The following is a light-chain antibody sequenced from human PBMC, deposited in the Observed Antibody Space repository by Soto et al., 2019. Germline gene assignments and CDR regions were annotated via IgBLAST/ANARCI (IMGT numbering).Light chain of an antibody. V-gene: IGKV1-9*01. J-gene: IGKJ5*01. CDR3: QQLNSSPIT. CDR1: QGISSY. Sequence: DIKFTQSPSFLSASVGDSDTMTCRASQGISSYLAWYQQRQGKAPKILIYAASTLQSGVPSRFRGSGSGTEFTLTISRLQPEDFETYYCQQLNSSPITFGQGTRLEIK. CDR2: AAS.